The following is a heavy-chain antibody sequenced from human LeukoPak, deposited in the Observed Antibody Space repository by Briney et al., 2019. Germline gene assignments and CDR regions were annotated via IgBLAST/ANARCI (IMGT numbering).Heavy chain of an antibody. CDR1: GFTFSDYF. CDR3: ARASPYSHYYGMDV. J-gene: IGHJ6*02. Sequence: GGSLRLSCVASGFTFSDYFMSWIRQVPGKGLEWVSYISHSGTSTYYADSVKGRFTISRDNAKTSLFLQMNSLSAEDTATYYCARASPYSHYYGMDVWGQGTTVTVSS. V-gene: IGHV3-11*01. CDR2: ISHSGTST.